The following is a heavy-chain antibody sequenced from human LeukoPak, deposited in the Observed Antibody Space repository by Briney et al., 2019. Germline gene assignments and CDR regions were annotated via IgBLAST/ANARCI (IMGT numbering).Heavy chain of an antibody. CDR2: IYYSGST. CDR3: ARGYTTDYYYMDV. CDR1: GGSISSYY. Sequence: PSETLSLTCTVSGGSISSYYWSWIRQPPGKGLEWIGYIYYSGSTNYNPSLKSRVTISVDTSKNQLSLKLSSVTAADTAVYYCARGYTTDYYYMDVWGKGTTVTVSS. V-gene: IGHV4-59*01. D-gene: IGHD1-14*01. J-gene: IGHJ6*03.